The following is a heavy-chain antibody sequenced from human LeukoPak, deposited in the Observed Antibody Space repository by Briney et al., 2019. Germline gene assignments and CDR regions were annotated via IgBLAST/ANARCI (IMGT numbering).Heavy chain of an antibody. Sequence: ASVKVSCKASGYTFTSYGISWVRQAPGQGLEWMGWINPNSGGTNYAQKFQGRVTMTRDTSISTAYMELSRLRSDDTAVYYCARNTRGWYGFDYWGQGTLVTVSS. CDR3: ARNTRGWYGFDY. D-gene: IGHD6-19*01. CDR2: INPNSGGT. CDR1: GYTFTSYG. V-gene: IGHV1-2*02. J-gene: IGHJ4*02.